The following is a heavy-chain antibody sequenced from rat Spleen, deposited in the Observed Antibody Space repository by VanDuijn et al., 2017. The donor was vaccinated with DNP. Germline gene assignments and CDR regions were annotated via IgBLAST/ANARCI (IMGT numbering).Heavy chain of an antibody. CDR2: ISYDGSTT. D-gene: IGHD5-1*01. J-gene: IGHJ1*01. V-gene: IGHV5-20*01. Sequence: EVQVVESGGGLVQPGRSLKLSCADSGFTFSDYYMAWVRQAPTKGLEWVASISYDGSTTYYRDSVKGRFTISRDNPKNTLYLQMNSLRSEDTATYYCTRGAGSPYWSFDFWGPGTVVTVSS. CDR1: GFTFSDYY. CDR3: TRGAGSPYWSFDF.